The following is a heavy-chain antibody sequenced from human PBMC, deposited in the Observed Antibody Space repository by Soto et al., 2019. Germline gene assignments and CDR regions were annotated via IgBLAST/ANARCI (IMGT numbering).Heavy chain of an antibody. J-gene: IGHJ4*02. CDR3: ARDGSVGGYVWADFDY. Sequence: ASVKVSCKASGYTFTSYGISWVRQAPGQGLEWMGWISAYNGNTNYAQKLQGRVTMTTDTSTSTAYMELRSLRSDDTVVYYCARDGSVGGYVWADFDYWGQGTLVTVSS. V-gene: IGHV1-18*01. CDR1: GYTFTSYG. D-gene: IGHD3-16*01. CDR2: ISAYNGNT.